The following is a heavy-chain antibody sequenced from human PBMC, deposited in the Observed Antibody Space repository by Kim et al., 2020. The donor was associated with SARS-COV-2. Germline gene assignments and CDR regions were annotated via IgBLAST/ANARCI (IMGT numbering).Heavy chain of an antibody. V-gene: IGHV1-18*01. J-gene: IGHJ4*02. D-gene: IGHD1-26*01. CDR3: ARGGVGATSNDY. Sequence: NYAQKLQGRVTMTTDTSTSTAYMELRSLRSDDTAVYYCARGGVGATSNDYWGQGTLVTVSS.